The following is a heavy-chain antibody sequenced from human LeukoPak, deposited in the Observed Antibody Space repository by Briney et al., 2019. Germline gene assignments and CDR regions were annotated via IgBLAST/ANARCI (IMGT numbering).Heavy chain of an antibody. D-gene: IGHD3-3*01. V-gene: IGHV3-64*02. CDR3: ARDSGSGYRQFDC. CDR2: ISTDGVST. Sequence: GWALRLSCAPSGFFFSSYAMHWVRQAPGRGLEDVSCISTDGVSTFYAESLQGRFTISRDNAKNTVYLQLGSLRADDMGVYSCARDSGSGYRQFDCWGQGTVVSVS. CDR1: GFFFSSYA. J-gene: IGHJ4*02.